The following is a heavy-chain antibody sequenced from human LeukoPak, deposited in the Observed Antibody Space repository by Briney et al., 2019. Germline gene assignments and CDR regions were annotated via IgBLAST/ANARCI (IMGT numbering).Heavy chain of an antibody. Sequence: PSEPLSLTCTLSGGSISSYYWSWIRQPAGQGVEGVGRIYTSRSYNYSPSLNSRVIMSVDTSKDQFSLKLSSVTAGDTAVYYCARGAYSGYFLAWGQGTLVTVSS. V-gene: IGHV4-4*07. J-gene: IGHJ5*02. D-gene: IGHD3-22*01. CDR1: GGSISSYY. CDR3: ARGAYSGYFLA. CDR2: IYTSRSY.